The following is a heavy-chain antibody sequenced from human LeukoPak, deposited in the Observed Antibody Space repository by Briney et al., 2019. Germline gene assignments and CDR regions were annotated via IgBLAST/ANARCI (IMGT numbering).Heavy chain of an antibody. J-gene: IGHJ5*02. D-gene: IGHD1-14*01. Sequence: SGPTLVNPPQTLTLTCTFSGFSLSTTGMRVSWIRQPPGKALEWLARIDWDDDKFYSTSLKTRLTISKDTSKNQVVLTMTNMDPVDTATYYCAREPGNWFDPWGQGTLVTVSS. CDR1: GFSLSTTGMR. CDR2: IDWDDDK. V-gene: IGHV2-70*04. CDR3: AREPGNWFDP.